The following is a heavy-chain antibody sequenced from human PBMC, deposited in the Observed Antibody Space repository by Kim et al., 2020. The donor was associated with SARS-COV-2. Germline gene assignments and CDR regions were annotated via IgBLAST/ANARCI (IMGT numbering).Heavy chain of an antibody. CDR2: IYPGDSDT. CDR3: ARQRYCSSTSCRYYYYYGMDV. Sequence: GESLKISCKGSGYSFTSYWIGWVRQMPGKGLEWMGIIYPGDSDTRYSPSFQGQVTISADKSISTAYLQWSSLKASDTAMYYCARQRYCSSTSCRYYYYYGMDVWGQGTTVTVSS. J-gene: IGHJ6*02. V-gene: IGHV5-51*01. CDR1: GYSFTSYW. D-gene: IGHD2-2*01.